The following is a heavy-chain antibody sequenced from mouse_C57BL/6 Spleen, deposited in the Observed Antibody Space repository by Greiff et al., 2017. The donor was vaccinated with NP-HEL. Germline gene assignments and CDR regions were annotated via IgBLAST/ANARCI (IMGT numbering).Heavy chain of an antibody. CDR3: ARLDYGSSYGDYFDY. CDR1: GYTFTDYN. CDR2: INPNNGGT. V-gene: IGHV1-18*01. J-gene: IGHJ2*01. D-gene: IGHD1-1*01. Sequence: VQLQQSGPELVKPGASVKIPCKASGYTFTDYNMDWVKLSHGKSLEWIGDINPNNGGTIYNQKFKGKATLTVDKSSSTAYMELRSLTSEDTAVYYCARLDYGSSYGDYFDYWGQGTTLTVSS.